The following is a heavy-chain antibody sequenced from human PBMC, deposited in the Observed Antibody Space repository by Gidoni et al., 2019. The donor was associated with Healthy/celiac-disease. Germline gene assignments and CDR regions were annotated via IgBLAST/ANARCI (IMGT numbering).Heavy chain of an antibody. CDR1: TFSSYG. CDR2: ISYDGSNK. CDR3: ARDRRIYSIPYYYYGMDV. D-gene: IGHD4-4*01. Sequence: TFSSYGMHWVRQAPGKGLEWVAVISYDGSNKYYADSVKGRFTISRDNSKNTLYLQMNSLRAEDTAVYYCARDRRIYSIPYYYYGMDVWGQGTTVTVSS. J-gene: IGHJ6*02. V-gene: IGHV3-30*03.